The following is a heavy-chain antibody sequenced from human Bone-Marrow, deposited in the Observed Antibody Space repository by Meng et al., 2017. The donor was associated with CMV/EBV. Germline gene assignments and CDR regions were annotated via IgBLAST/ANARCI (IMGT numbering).Heavy chain of an antibody. CDR2: INPKSYDT. CDR3: VRVSVSRRSLPFYFYAMDV. J-gene: IGHJ6*02. Sequence: ASVKVSCKTSEYTFNAYYIHWVRQAPGQGLEWMGWINPKSYDTKYAEKFQGRVTMTRDTSIDTAYMDLSSLTPDDTAMYYCVRVSVSRRSLPFYFYAMDVWGQGTTVTVSS. D-gene: IGHD2/OR15-2a*01. CDR1: EYTFNAYY. V-gene: IGHV1-2*02.